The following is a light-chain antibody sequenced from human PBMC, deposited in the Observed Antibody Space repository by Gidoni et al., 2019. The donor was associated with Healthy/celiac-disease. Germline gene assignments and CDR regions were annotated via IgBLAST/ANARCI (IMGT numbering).Light chain of an antibody. CDR2: EVS. Sequence: QSPLPQPPSAPGSPGQSVTISCPGTSSDVGGYNYVSWYQQPPGKAPKLMIYEVSKRPSGVPDRFSGSKSGNTASLTVSGLQAEDEADYYCSSYAGSNNPVVFGGGTKLTVL. V-gene: IGLV2-8*01. CDR1: SSDVGGYNY. J-gene: IGLJ2*01. CDR3: SSYAGSNNPVV.